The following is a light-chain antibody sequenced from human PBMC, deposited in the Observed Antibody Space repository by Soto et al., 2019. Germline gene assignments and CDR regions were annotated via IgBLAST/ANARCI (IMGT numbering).Light chain of an antibody. J-gene: IGKJ4*01. V-gene: IGKV1-27*01. Sequence: DLQMTQSPSSLSASVGDRVTITCRASQGISNYLAWYQQKPGKVPKLLIYAASTLQSGVPSRFXGSGSGTDFTLTISSLQPEDVATYYCQKYNSAPPFTFGGGTKVEIK. CDR3: QKYNSAPPFT. CDR1: QGISNY. CDR2: AAS.